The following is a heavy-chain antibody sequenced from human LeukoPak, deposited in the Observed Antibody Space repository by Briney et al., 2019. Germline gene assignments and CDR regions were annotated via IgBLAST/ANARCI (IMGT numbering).Heavy chain of an antibody. D-gene: IGHD6-13*01. CDR3: ARMTQQLVYWYFDL. J-gene: IGHJ2*01. Sequence: SGPTLVKPTQTLTLTCTFSGFSLSTSGMCVSWIRQPPGKALEWLALIDWDDDKYYSTSLKTRHTISKDTSKNQVVLTMTNMDPVDTATYYCARMTQQLVYWYFDLWGRGTLVTVSS. CDR2: IDWDDDK. CDR1: GFSLSTSGMC. V-gene: IGHV2-70*01.